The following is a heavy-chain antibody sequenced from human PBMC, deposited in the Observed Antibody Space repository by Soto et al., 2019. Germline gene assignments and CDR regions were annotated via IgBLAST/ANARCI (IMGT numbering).Heavy chain of an antibody. CDR1: GGSFMSQA. CDR2: IIPFSGTV. J-gene: IGHJ6*02. V-gene: IGHV1-69*13. D-gene: IGHD2-21*01. CDR3: YDIDV. Sequence: ASVKVSCKTSGGSFMSQAISWVRQAPGQGPEWMGGIIPFSGTVTYTQRFQGRLTLTLRYVTAADTARYYCAREFSGNYYYKYDIDVWGQGTAVTVSS.